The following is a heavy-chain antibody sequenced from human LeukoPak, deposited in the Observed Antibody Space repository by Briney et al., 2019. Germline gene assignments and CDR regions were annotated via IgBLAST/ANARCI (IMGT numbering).Heavy chain of an antibody. Sequence: SVKVSYKASGGTFISYTISWVRQAPGQGREWMGRIIPILGIGNYAQKFQGRVTITADNSTSTAYMELSSLRSEDTAVYHCARGEGNYYDSSGYRAFDIWGQGTMVTVSS. V-gene: IGHV1-69*02. CDR2: IIPILGIG. J-gene: IGHJ3*02. CDR1: GGTFISYT. D-gene: IGHD3-22*01. CDR3: ARGEGNYYDSSGYRAFDI.